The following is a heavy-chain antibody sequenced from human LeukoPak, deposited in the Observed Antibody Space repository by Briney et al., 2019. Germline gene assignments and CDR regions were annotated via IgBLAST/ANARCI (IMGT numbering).Heavy chain of an antibody. CDR3: AKDRYRDYGPTFDY. CDR2: ISDSGGNT. J-gene: IGHJ4*02. D-gene: IGHD4-17*01. V-gene: IGHV3-23*01. Sequence: PGGSLRLSCAASGFIVSNNYMSWVRQAPGKGLEWVSAISDSGGNTYYADSVKGRFTISRDNSKNTLYLQMNSLRAEDTAVYYCAKDRYRDYGPTFDYWGQGTLVTVSS. CDR1: GFIVSNNY.